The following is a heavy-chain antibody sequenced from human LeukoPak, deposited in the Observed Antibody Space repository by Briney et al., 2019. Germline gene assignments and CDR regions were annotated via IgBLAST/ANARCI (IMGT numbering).Heavy chain of an antibody. CDR2: IHTSGDT. D-gene: IGHD6-6*01. CDR1: GYAITSGGFS. CDR3: AREVRGQLVRDYFDY. Sequence: SETLSLTCTVSGYAITSGGFSWNWIRQAAGKGLEWIGRIHTSGDTTYNPSLKSRVTISVDTSKNQFSLRLTSVTAADTAVYYCAREVRGQLVRDYFDYWGQGTLVTVSS. J-gene: IGHJ4*02. V-gene: IGHV4-61*02.